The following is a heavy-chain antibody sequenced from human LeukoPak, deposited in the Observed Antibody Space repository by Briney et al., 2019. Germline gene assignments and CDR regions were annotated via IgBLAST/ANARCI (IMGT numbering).Heavy chain of an antibody. Sequence: SETLSLTCAVNGGSLSGYYWSWLRQSPGQGLEWIAEISHRGNTNYNPSLKRRVTISVDTSKNQFSLKLRSVTAADTAVYYCARVPTYFYDSSGYYYFDHWGQGTLVTVSS. J-gene: IGHJ4*02. V-gene: IGHV4-34*01. D-gene: IGHD3-22*01. CDR2: ISHRGNT. CDR3: ARVPTYFYDSSGYYYFDH. CDR1: GGSLSGYY.